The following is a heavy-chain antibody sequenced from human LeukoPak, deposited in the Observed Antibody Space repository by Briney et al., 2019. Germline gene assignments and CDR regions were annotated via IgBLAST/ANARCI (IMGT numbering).Heavy chain of an antibody. J-gene: IGHJ5*02. CDR3: ARGRVGAARFDT. CDR1: GFTFSNYA. Sequence: GGSLRLSCAASGFTFSNYAIHWVRQAPGKGLEYVSAISSKGGSTYYANSVKDRFTISRDNSKDTLYLQMNSLRAEDTAVYYCARGRVGAARFDTWGQGTLVTVS. CDR2: ISSKGGST. V-gene: IGHV3-64*01. D-gene: IGHD1-26*01.